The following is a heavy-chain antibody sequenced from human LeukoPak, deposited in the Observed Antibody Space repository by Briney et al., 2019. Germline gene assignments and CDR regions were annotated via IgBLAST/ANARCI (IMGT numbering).Heavy chain of an antibody. CDR3: ARSLKYYDYVWGSYRSYYFDY. J-gene: IGHJ4*02. Sequence: SETLSLTCAVYGGSFSGYYWSWIRKPPGKGLEWIGEINHSGSTNYNPSLKSRVTISVDTSKNQFSLKLSSVTAADTAVYYCARSLKYYDYVWGSYRSYYFDYWGQGTLVTVSS. CDR1: GGSFSGYY. D-gene: IGHD3-16*02. CDR2: INHSGST. V-gene: IGHV4-34*01.